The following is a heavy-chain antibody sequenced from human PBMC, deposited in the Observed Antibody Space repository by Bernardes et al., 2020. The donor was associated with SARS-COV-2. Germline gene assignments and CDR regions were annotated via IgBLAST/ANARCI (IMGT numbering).Heavy chain of an antibody. V-gene: IGHV1-3*01. CDR2: IKVGMGNT. CDR1: GNTFLRYA. D-gene: IGHD1-26*01. Sequence: ASLKASCKAFGNTFLRYAIHWVRQAPGQRLEWMGWIKVGMGNTNYSQRFQGRVTITRDISANTVYMDLTRLRSEDTAVYYCAGETVVGPTDGRDVWGQGTTVTVSS. J-gene: IGHJ6*01. CDR3: AGETVVGPTDGRDV.